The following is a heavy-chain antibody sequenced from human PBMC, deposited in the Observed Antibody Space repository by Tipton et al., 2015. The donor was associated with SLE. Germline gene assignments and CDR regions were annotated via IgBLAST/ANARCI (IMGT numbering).Heavy chain of an antibody. D-gene: IGHD4-11*01. CDR2: INPSGGST. J-gene: IGHJ3*02. CDR3: ARAKKGHDYSNTDAFDI. Sequence: QVQLVQSGAEVKKPGASVKVSCKASGFTLTAYYLHWVRQAPGQGLEWMGIINPSGGSTTYAQKFQGRVTMTRDTSTGTVYMELSSLRSEDTAVYYCARAKKGHDYSNTDAFDIWGQGTMVTVSS. V-gene: IGHV1-46*01. CDR1: GFTLTAYY.